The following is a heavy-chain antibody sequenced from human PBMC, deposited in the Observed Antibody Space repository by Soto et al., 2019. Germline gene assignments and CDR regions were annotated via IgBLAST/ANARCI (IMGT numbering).Heavy chain of an antibody. CDR1: GFTFSSYG. Sequence: PGGSLRLSCAASGFTFSSYGMHWVRQAPGKGLEWVAVISYDGSNKYYADSVKGRFTISRDNSKNTLYLQMNSLGAEDTAVYYCATGYEKGSGAFDIWGQGTMVTVS. CDR3: ATGYEKGSGAFDI. CDR2: ISYDGSNK. V-gene: IGHV3-30*03. D-gene: IGHD2-2*01. J-gene: IGHJ3*02.